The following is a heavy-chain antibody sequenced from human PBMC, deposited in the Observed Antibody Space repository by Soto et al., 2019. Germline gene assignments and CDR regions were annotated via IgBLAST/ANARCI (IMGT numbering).Heavy chain of an antibody. CDR1: GFTFSSYG. D-gene: IGHD3-16*01. CDR3: AKYSLITFGGVSPSPFDY. CDR2: ISYDGSNK. V-gene: IGHV3-30*18. J-gene: IGHJ4*02. Sequence: GGSLRLSCAASGFTFSSYGMHWVRQAPGKGLEWVAVISYDGSNKYFADSVKGRFTISRDNSKNTLYLQMNSLRAEDTAVYYCAKYSLITFGGVSPSPFDYWGQGTLVTVS.